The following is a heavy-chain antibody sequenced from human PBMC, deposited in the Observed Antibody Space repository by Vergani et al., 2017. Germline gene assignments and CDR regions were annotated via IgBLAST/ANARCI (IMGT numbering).Heavy chain of an antibody. Sequence: QVHMVQSGAEVKKPGASVKVSCKASGYIFTRYGISWVRQAPGQGLEWMGWISAYNGNTNYAQKLQGRFTMTTDTSTRTAYMELRSLTSDDTAVLYCGRDRDRSGEYSLEYYDGMDVWGQGTTVTVSS. J-gene: IGHJ6*02. V-gene: IGHV1-18*01. CDR1: GYIFTRYG. CDR2: ISAYNGNT. D-gene: IGHD3-22*01. CDR3: GRDRDRSGEYSLEYYDGMDV.